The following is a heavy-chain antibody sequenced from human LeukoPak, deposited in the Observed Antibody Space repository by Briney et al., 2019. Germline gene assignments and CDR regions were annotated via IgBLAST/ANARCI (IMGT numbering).Heavy chain of an antibody. CDR3: AKDAPTYYYGSGSYPAGDY. Sequence: PGGSLRLSCAASGFTFSSYAMSWVRQAPGKGLEWVSAISGSGGSTYYADSVKGRFTISRDNSKNTLYLQMNSLRAEDTAVYYCAKDAPTYYYGSGSYPAGDYWGQGTLVTVSS. CDR1: GFTFSSYA. V-gene: IGHV3-23*01. J-gene: IGHJ4*02. CDR2: ISGSGGST. D-gene: IGHD3-10*01.